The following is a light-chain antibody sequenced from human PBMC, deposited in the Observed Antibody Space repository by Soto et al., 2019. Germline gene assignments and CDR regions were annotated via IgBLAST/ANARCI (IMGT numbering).Light chain of an antibody. CDR2: ETN. Sequence: QSVLTQPPSVSAAPGQTVTTSCSGSSSNVGNNYVSWYQHLPGTAPKLLIYETNRRPAGISDRFSGSKSGTSATLGITGLQTADEADYYCETWDTSLSAGRVFGPGTKVTVL. CDR1: SSNVGNNY. J-gene: IGLJ1*01. CDR3: ETWDTSLSAGRV. V-gene: IGLV1-51*02.